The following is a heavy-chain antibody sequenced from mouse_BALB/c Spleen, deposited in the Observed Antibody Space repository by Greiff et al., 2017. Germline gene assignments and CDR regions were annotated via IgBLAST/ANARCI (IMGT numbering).Heavy chain of an antibody. D-gene: IGHD2-4*01. CDR3: ARSYYDPYFDY. CDR2: IDPANGNT. J-gene: IGHJ2*01. V-gene: IGHV14-3*02. Sequence: VQLQQSGAELVKPGASVKLSCTASGFNIKDTYMHWVKQRPEQGLEWIGRIDPANGNTKYDPKFQGKATITADTSSNTAYLQLSSLTSEDTAVYYCARSYYDPYFDYWGQGTTLTVSS. CDR1: GFNIKDTY.